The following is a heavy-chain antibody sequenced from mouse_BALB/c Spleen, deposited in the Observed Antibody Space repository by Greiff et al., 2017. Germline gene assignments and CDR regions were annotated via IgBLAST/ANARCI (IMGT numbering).Heavy chain of an antibody. D-gene: IGHD1-1*01. J-gene: IGHJ4*01. CDR1: GFNIKDTY. CDR2: IDPANGNT. V-gene: IGHV14-3*02. Sequence: VQLQQSGAELVKPGASVKLSCTASGFNIKDTYMHWVKQRPEQGLGWIGRIDPANGNTKYDPKFQGKATITADTSSNTAYLQLSSLTSEDTAVYYCARGLLYYYAMDYWGQGTSVTVSS. CDR3: ARGLLYYYAMDY.